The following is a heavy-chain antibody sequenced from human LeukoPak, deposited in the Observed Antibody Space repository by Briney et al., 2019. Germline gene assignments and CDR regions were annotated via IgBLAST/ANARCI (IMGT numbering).Heavy chain of an antibody. D-gene: IGHD5/OR15-5a*01. Sequence: GGSLRLSCAASGFTFSGYSMNWVRQAPGKGLEWVSSISSESTYIFYADSVKGRFTISRDNAKNSLYLQMNSLRAEDTAVYYCARFETVSAKPFEYWGQGTLVTVSS. V-gene: IGHV3-21*01. CDR3: ARFETVSAKPFEY. CDR2: ISSESTYI. J-gene: IGHJ4*02. CDR1: GFTFSGYS.